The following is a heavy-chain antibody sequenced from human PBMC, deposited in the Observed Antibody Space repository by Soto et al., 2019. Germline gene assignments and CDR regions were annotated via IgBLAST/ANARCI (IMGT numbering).Heavy chain of an antibody. J-gene: IGHJ6*02. D-gene: IGHD3-16*01. CDR2: INPNSGGT. Sequence: ASVKVSCKSSGYSFTGYYMHWVRQAPGQGLEWMGWINPNSGGTNYAQKFQGRVTMTRDTSISTAYMELSRLRSDDTAVYYCARASGSNTSPYYYGMDVCGQGTTVTVYS. CDR1: GYSFTGYY. V-gene: IGHV1-2*02. CDR3: ARASGSNTSPYYYGMDV.